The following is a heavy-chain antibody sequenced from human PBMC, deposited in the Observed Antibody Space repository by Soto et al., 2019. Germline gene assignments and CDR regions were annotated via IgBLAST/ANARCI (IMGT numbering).Heavy chain of an antibody. CDR2: IYYSGST. Sequence: QVQLQESGPGLVKPSQTLSLTCTVSGGSISSGGYFWSWIRQHPGKGLEWIGFIYYSGSTYYNPSRKSRVTLSVTPSKNRFSLKLSSVPAADTAVYYCAREGAAPYYYYGMDVWGQGTTVTVSS. V-gene: IGHV4-31*03. CDR3: AREGAAPYYYYGMDV. CDR1: GGSISSGGYF. J-gene: IGHJ6*02. D-gene: IGHD6-6*01.